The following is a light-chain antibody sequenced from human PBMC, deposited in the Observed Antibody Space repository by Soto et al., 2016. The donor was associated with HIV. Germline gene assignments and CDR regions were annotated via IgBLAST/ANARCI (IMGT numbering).Light chain of an antibody. CDR1: TLRNYY. V-gene: IGLV3-19*01. Sequence: SSELTQDPAVSVALGQTVRITCQGDTLRNYYSSWYQQKPGQAPVLVIYGKNNRPSGIPDRFSVSSSGNTASLTITGAQAEDEADYYCSSRDSSHNHLVFGGGTKLTVL. CDR2: GKN. J-gene: IGLJ2*01. CDR3: SSRDSSHNHLV.